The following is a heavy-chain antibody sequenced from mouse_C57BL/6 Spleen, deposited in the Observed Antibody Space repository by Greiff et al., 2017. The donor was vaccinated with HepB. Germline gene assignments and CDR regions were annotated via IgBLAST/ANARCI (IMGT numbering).Heavy chain of an antibody. CDR2: INYDGSST. CDR3: ARDGGYGFAY. V-gene: IGHV5-16*01. CDR1: GFTFSDYY. J-gene: IGHJ3*01. D-gene: IGHD2-2*01. Sequence: EVKLMESEGGLVQPGSSMKLSCTASGFTFSDYYMAWVRQVPEKGLEWVANINYDGSSTYYLDSLKSRFIISRDNAKNMLYLQMSSLKSEDTATYYCARDGGYGFAYWGQGTLVTVSA.